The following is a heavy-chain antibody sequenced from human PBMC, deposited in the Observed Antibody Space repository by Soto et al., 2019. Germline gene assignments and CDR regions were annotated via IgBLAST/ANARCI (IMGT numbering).Heavy chain of an antibody. J-gene: IGHJ4*02. CDR2: IYYSGST. CDR1: GGSISSFY. CDR3: ARRYSSGFDY. Sequence: PSETLSLTCTVSGGSISSFYWGWIRQPPGKGLEWIGNIYYSGSTNYNPSLKSRVTISVDTSKNQFSLKLSSVTAADTAVYYCARRYSSGFDYWGQGTLVTVSS. V-gene: IGHV4-59*01. D-gene: IGHD6-19*01.